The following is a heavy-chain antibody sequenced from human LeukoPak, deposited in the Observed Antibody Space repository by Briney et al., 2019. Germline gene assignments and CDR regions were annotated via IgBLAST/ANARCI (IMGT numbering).Heavy chain of an antibody. J-gene: IGHJ4*02. D-gene: IGHD6-19*01. V-gene: IGHV3-23*01. CDR1: GFSFSTYA. CDR3: AKDFGWPFDY. Sequence: GGSLRLSCAASGFSFSTYALSWVRQAPGKGLEWVSATSGNGAKTYYADSVRGRFTISRDDSKNTLYLQMNSLRAEDTAVYYCAKDFGWPFDYWGQGTLVTVSS. CDR2: TSGNGAKT.